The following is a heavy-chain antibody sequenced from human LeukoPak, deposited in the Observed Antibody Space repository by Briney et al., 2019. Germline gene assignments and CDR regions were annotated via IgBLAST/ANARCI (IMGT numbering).Heavy chain of an antibody. V-gene: IGHV7-4-1*02. D-gene: IGHD6-13*01. CDR2: INTNTGNP. J-gene: IGHJ3*02. CDR3: ARLSSSWPPDAFDI. CDR1: GYTFTSYA. Sequence: AASVKVSCKASGYTFTSYAMNWVRQAPGQGLEWMGWINTNTGNPTYAQGFTGRFVFSLDTSVSTAYLQISSLKAEDTAVYYCARLSSSWPPDAFDIWGQGTMVTVSS.